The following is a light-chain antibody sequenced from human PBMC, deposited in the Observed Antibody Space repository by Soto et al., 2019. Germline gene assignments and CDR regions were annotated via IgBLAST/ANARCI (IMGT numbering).Light chain of an antibody. CDR1: QTIFNW. V-gene: IGKV1-5*01. CDR2: DAS. CDR3: QQYNSYPWT. Sequence: QSPSTLSASVGDRVTITCRASQTIFNWLAWYQRKPGRAPNLLIYDASSLQSGVPSTFSGSGSGTEFTLTISSLQPGDFATYYCQQYNSYPWTFGQGTKVDIK. J-gene: IGKJ1*01.